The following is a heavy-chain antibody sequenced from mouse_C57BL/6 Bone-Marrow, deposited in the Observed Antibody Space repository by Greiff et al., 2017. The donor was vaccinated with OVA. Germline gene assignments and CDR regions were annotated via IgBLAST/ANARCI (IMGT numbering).Heavy chain of an antibody. V-gene: IGHV5-6*02. CDR2: ISSGGSYT. J-gene: IGHJ4*01. D-gene: IGHD1-1*01. CDR1: GFTFSSYG. CDR3: ARYYYGSSSLCAMDY. Sequence: DVKLVESGGDLVKPGGSLKLSCAASGFTFSSYGMSWVRQTPDKRLEWVATISSGGSYTYYPDSVKGRFTISRDNAKNTLYLQMSSLKSEDTAMYYCARYYYGSSSLCAMDYWGQGTSVTVSS.